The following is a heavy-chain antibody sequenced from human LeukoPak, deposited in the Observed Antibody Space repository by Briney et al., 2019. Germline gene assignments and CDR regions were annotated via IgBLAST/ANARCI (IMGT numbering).Heavy chain of an antibody. D-gene: IGHD2-15*01. J-gene: IGHJ4*02. Sequence: TGGSLRLSCAASGFIFSSYAMSWVRQAPGKGREWVSGISSSGYNTYHADSVKGRFTISRDNSKNTLYLLMNSLRAEDTAVYYCAKDTGTSRNYIALVAATHFWGQGTLLTVSS. V-gene: IGHV3-23*01. CDR3: AKDTGTSRNYIALVAATHF. CDR2: ISSSGYNT. CDR1: GFIFSSYA.